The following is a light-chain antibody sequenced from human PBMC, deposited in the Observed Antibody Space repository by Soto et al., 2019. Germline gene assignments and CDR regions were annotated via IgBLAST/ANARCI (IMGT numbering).Light chain of an antibody. V-gene: IGKV3-15*01. Sequence: ILMAQSPTTLSVSPGSGSTFSCGASQRVSSHLAWYQHKTGEAPTLLFYDASTRATGIPARLSGSGSGTEFTLSISSLQSEDFAVYYCQQYHGWLITFGQGTRLEIK. J-gene: IGKJ5*01. CDR2: DAS. CDR1: QRVSSH. CDR3: QQYHGWLIT.